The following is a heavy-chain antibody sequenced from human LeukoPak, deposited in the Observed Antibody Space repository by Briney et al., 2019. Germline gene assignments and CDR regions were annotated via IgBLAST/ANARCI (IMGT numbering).Heavy chain of an antibody. D-gene: IGHD2-2*01. J-gene: IGHJ4*02. Sequence: SETLSLTCTVSGGSISSGGYYWSWIRQHPGKGLEWIGYVYYSGSTYYNPSLKSRVTISVDTSKNQFSLKLSSVTAADTAVYYCARGGSTSFPTYFDYWGQGTLVTVSS. CDR3: ARGGSTSFPTYFDY. V-gene: IGHV4-31*03. CDR1: GGSISSGGYY. CDR2: VYYSGST.